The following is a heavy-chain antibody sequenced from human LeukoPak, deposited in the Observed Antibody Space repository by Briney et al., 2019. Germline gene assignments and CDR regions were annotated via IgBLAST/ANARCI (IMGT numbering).Heavy chain of an antibody. CDR1: GGSISSYY. Sequence: SGTLSLTCTVSGGSISSYYWSWIRQPPGKGLEWIGYIYYSGSTNYNPSLKSRVTISVDTSKNQFSLKLSSVTAADTAVYYCARGRGSYGYWGQGTLVTVSS. J-gene: IGHJ4*02. CDR2: IYYSGST. CDR3: ARGRGSYGY. D-gene: IGHD5-18*01. V-gene: IGHV4-59*12.